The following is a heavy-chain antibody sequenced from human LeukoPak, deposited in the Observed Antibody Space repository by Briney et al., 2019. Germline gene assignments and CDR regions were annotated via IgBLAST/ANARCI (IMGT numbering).Heavy chain of an antibody. J-gene: IGHJ4*02. D-gene: IGHD4-17*01. Sequence: PGGSLRLSCAASGFTFDDYAMHWVRQAPGKGLEWVPGISWNRGSIGYADSVKGRFTISRDNAKNSLYLQMNSLRAEDTALYYCAKGYGDYAAHFDYWGQGTLVTVSS. CDR2: ISWNRGSI. CDR3: AKGYGDYAAHFDY. V-gene: IGHV3-9*01. CDR1: GFTFDDYA.